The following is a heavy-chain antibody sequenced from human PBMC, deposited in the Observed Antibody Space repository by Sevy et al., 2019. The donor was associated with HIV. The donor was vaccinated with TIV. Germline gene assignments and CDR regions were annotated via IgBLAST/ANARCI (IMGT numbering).Heavy chain of an antibody. CDR2: LSFGGGEI. V-gene: IGHV3-23*01. CDR1: GFTFSKYS. CDR3: AREGCTKPHDY. D-gene: IGHD2-8*01. Sequence: GGSLRLSCAASGFTFSKYSMSWVRQPPRKGLEWVSTLSFGGGEINHADSVKGRFTISRDNSKNSLYLQMNNLRAEDTAVYYCAREGCTKPHDYWGQGTLVTVSS. J-gene: IGHJ4*02.